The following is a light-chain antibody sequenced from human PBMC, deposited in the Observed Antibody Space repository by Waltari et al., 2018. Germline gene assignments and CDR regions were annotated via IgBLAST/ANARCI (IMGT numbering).Light chain of an antibody. V-gene: IGLV2-14*01. CDR2: EVS. Sequence: QSALPQPASVSGSPGQSITISCTGTSSDGGPSNSVSWYQQHPGKAPNLLIYEVSYRPSGVSYRFSGSKSGNTASLTISGLQAEDEADYYCSSYITTNTLELFGGGTSLTVL. J-gene: IGLJ3*02. CDR3: SSYITTNTLEL. CDR1: SSDGGPSNS.